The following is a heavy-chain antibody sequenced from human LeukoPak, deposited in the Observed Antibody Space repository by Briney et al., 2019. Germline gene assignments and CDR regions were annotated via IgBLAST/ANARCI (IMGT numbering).Heavy chain of an antibody. CDR1: GYSISSGYF. CDR2: IYHSGRT. J-gene: IGHJ4*02. D-gene: IGHD2-21*02. CDR3: ARIPEGQTAYFDY. V-gene: IGHV4-38-2*01. Sequence: SETLSLTCGVSGYSISSGYFCGWIRQPPGKRLEWIGSIYHSGRTYYNPSLKSRLTISVDTSKNQFSLKLSSVTAADTAVYYCARIPEGQTAYFDYWGQGTLVTVSS.